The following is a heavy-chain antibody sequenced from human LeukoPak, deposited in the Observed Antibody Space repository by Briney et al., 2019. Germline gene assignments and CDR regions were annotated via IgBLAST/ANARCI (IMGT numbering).Heavy chain of an antibody. CDR1: GFTFSNYG. V-gene: IGHV3-33*01. J-gene: IGHJ4*01. D-gene: IGHD2-15*01. Sequence: GGSLRLSCTASGFTFSNYGMHWVRQAPGKGLEWVAMIWYDGSKEYYADSVKGRFTISRDNPKNTLDLQMNSLSAEDAALYYCVRGPKSEGYCAVGSCYPLDYWGHGTPVTVSS. CDR3: VRGPKSEGYCAVGSCYPLDY. CDR2: IWYDGSKE.